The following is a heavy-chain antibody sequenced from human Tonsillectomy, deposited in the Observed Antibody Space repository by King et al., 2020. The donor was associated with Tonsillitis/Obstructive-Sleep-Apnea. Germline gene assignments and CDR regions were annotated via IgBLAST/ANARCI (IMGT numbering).Heavy chain of an antibody. D-gene: IGHD2-8*02. J-gene: IGHJ4*02. CDR3: ARVVYETNSHKFDY. Sequence: VQLVESGGALVQPGGSLRLSRAASEFTFNNYAMTWVRQAPGKGLEWVSCISDSGVYTYYADSVKGRFTISRDKNMNTVSLQMNSLRVEDTAVYYCARVVYETNSHKFDYWGQGTLVTVSS. CDR2: ISDSGVYT. CDR1: EFTFNNYA. V-gene: IGHV3-23*04.